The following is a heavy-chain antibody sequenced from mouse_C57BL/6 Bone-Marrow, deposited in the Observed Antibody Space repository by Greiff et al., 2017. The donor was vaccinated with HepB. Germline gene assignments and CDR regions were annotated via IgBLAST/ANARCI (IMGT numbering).Heavy chain of an antibody. V-gene: IGHV1-82*01. Sequence: QVQLQQSGPELVKPGASVKISCKASGYAFSSSWMNWVKQRPGKGLEWIGRIYPGDGDTNYNGKFKGKATLTADKSSSTAYMQLSSLTSEDSAVYFCARPSLDSSDYYAMDYWGQGTSVTVSS. CDR3: ARPSLDSSDYYAMDY. CDR2: IYPGDGDT. D-gene: IGHD3-2*02. J-gene: IGHJ4*01. CDR1: GYAFSSSW.